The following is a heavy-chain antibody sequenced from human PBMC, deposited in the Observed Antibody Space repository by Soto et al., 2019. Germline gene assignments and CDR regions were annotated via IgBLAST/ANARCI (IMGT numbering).Heavy chain of an antibody. V-gene: IGHV4-31*03. Sequence: QVQLQESGPGLVKPSQTLSLTCTVSGGSISSGGYYWSWIRQHPGKGLEWIGYIYYSGSTYYNPSLNSRVTISVDTSKNQFSLKLSSVTAADTAVYYCARVRCSSTSCYHYYYYGMDVWGQGTTVTVSS. CDR1: GGSISSGGYY. CDR2: IYYSGST. J-gene: IGHJ6*02. CDR3: ARVRCSSTSCYHYYYYGMDV. D-gene: IGHD2-2*01.